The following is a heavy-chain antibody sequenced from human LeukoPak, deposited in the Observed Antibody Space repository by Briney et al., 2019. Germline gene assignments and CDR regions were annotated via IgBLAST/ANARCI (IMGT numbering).Heavy chain of an antibody. J-gene: IGHJ5*02. D-gene: IGHD2-15*01. CDR1: GYSINNYW. V-gene: IGHV5-51*01. Sequence: GESLKVSCKGSGYSINNYWIGWVRQMPGKGLEWMGIIYPADSDIRYSPSFQGQVTISADKSISTAYLQWSSLKASDTAMYYCARQEYCSGGSCYTWFDPWGQGTLVTVSS. CDR3: ARQEYCSGGSCYTWFDP. CDR2: IYPADSDI.